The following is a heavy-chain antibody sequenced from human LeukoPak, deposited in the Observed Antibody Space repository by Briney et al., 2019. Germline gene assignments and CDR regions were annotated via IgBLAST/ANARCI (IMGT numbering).Heavy chain of an antibody. Sequence: SETLSLTCTVSGGSISSYYWSWIRQPPGKGLEWIGYIYYSGSTNYNPSLKSRVTISVDTSKNQFSLKLSSVTAADTAVYYCARWSGWNDPYYFDCWGQGTLVTVSS. CDR2: IYYSGST. CDR3: ARWSGWNDPYYFDC. V-gene: IGHV4-59*08. D-gene: IGHD1-1*01. CDR1: GGSISSYY. J-gene: IGHJ4*02.